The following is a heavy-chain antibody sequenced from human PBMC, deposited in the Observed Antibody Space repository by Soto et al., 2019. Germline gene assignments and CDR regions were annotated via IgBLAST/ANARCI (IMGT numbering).Heavy chain of an antibody. CDR2: IYHSGST. V-gene: IGHV4-38-2*02. CDR3: ARVGDFWSGYYTGNLDP. CDR1: GYSISSGYY. Sequence: SEALSLTCSVSGYSISSGYYWGWIRQPPGKGLEWIGSIYHSGSTYYNPSLKSRVTISVDTSKNQFSLKLSSVTAADTAVYYCARVGDFWSGYYTGNLDPWGQGTLVTVSS. D-gene: IGHD3-3*01. J-gene: IGHJ5*02.